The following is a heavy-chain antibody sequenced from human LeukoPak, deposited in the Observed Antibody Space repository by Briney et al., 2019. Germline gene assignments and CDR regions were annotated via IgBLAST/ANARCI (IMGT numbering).Heavy chain of an antibody. D-gene: IGHD6-19*01. CDR2: IYYGGST. J-gene: IGHJ4*02. V-gene: IGHV4-59*01. CDR1: GGSISIYY. CDR3: ARARLDSSGRFDY. Sequence: SETLSLTCTVSGGSISIYYWSWIRQSPGKGLEWIGYIYYGGSTDYNPSLKSRVTISKDTSKTQFSLRLSSVTAADTAVYYCARARLDSSGRFDYCGQGTLVTVSS.